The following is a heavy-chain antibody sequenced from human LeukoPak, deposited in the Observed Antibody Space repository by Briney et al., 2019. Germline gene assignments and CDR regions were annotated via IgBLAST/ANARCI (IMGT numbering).Heavy chain of an antibody. CDR1: GFTFSSYS. V-gene: IGHV3-21*01. CDR2: ISSSSSYI. Sequence: GGSLRLSCAASGFTFSSYSVNWVRQAPRKGLEWVSSISSSSSYIYYADSVKGRFTISRDNAKNSLYLQMNSLRAEDTAVYYCARYSSGWYFDYWGQGTLVTVSS. J-gene: IGHJ4*02. D-gene: IGHD6-19*01. CDR3: ARYSSGWYFDY.